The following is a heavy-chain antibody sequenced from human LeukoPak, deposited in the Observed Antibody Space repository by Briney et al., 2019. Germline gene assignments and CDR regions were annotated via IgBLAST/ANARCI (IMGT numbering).Heavy chain of an antibody. Sequence: GGSLEISCKGSGYLFTSYWIGWVRQMPGKGLEGMGIIYPGDSDTRYSPSFQGQVTISADKSISTAYLQWSSLKASDTAMYYCARSSMIRGVTFWWFDPWGQGTLVTVSS. CDR3: ARSSMIRGVTFWWFDP. J-gene: IGHJ5*02. V-gene: IGHV5-51*01. D-gene: IGHD3-10*01. CDR2: IYPGDSDT. CDR1: GYLFTSYW.